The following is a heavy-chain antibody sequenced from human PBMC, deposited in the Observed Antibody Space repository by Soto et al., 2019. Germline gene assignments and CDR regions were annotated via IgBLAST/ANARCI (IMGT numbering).Heavy chain of an antibody. V-gene: IGHV3-7*01. CDR3: AREMRGSSYGYSVADWSDH. D-gene: IGHD5-18*01. CDR1: GGTFSSYC. CDR2: IKQDGSEK. J-gene: IGHJ5*02. Sequence: PXGSLRLSCAAAGGTFSSYCMSWVRQAPGRGLEWVANIKQDGSEKCYVDSVKGRFTISRENAKKSLYLQMNSLRAEDTAVYYCAREMRGSSYGYSVADWSDHWGQGTLVTVSS.